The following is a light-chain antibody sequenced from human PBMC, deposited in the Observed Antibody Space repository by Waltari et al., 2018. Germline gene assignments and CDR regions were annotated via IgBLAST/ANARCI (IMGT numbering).Light chain of an antibody. CDR2: GNS. V-gene: IGLV1-40*01. CDR1: SSNIGAGYD. CDR3: QSYDSSLIYV. Sequence: QSVLTQPPSVSGAPGQRVTISCTGSSSNIGAGYDVHWYQQLPGTAPKLLSYGNSNRPSGVPDRVSGSKSGTSASLAITGLQAEDEADYYCQSYDSSLIYVFGTGTKVTVL. J-gene: IGLJ1*01.